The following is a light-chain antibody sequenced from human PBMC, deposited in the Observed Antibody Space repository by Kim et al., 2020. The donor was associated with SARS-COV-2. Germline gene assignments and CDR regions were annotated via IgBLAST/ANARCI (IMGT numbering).Light chain of an antibody. V-gene: IGLV2-14*03. Sequence: QSALTQPASVSGYPGQSITISCTGTSSDVGGYNYVSWYQQHPGKAPKLILYDVTERPSGITIRFSGSKSGNTASLTIAGLQAEDEADYYCSSFRTSRTLVVFGGGTQLTVL. CDR2: DVT. CDR1: SSDVGGYNY. J-gene: IGLJ3*02. CDR3: SSFRTSRTLVV.